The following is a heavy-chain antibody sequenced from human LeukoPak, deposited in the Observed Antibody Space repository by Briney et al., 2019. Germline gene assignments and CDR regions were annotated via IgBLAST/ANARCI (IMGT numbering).Heavy chain of an antibody. CDR2: ISYDGSNK. J-gene: IGHJ4*02. D-gene: IGHD2-21*02. CDR3: AKDTAVVTATPPPGLDY. V-gene: IGHV3-30*18. CDR1: GFTFSSYG. Sequence: GGSLRLSCAASGFTFSSYGMHWVRQAPGKGLEWVAVISYDGSNKYYAGSVKGRFTISRDNSKNTLYLQMNSLRAEDTAVYYCAKDTAVVTATPPPGLDYWGQGTLVTVSS.